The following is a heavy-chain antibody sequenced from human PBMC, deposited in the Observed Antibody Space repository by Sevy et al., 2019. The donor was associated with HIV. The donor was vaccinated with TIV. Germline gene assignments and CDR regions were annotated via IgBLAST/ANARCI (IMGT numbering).Heavy chain of an antibody. J-gene: IGHJ4*02. Sequence: GGSLRLSCTASGFTFGDYCMSWVRQAPGKGLEWVAFLKSDVYGGTVDHAGSVRGRFVISRDDSKTIAYLKMNDLKTEDTGVYYCTRWKAAQSIFDYWGQGALVTV. CDR1: GFTFGDYC. CDR3: TRWKAAQSIFDY. CDR2: LKSDVYGGTV. V-gene: IGHV3-49*04. D-gene: IGHD6-13*01.